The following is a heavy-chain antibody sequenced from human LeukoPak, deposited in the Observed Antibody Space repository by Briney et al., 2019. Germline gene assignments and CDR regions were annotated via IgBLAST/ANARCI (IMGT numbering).Heavy chain of an antibody. CDR2: INSDGSST. V-gene: IGHV3-74*01. CDR1: GFTFSSYS. Sequence: GGSLRLSCAASGFTFSSYSMNWVRQAPGKGLVWVSRINSDGSSTSYADSVKGRFTISRDNAKNTLYLQMNSLRAEDTAVYYCASGCTNGVCYLNNWFDPWGQGTLVTVSS. J-gene: IGHJ5*02. CDR3: ASGCTNGVCYLNNWFDP. D-gene: IGHD2-8*01.